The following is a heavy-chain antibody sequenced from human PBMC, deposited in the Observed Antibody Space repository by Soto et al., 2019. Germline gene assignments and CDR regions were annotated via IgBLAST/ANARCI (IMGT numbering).Heavy chain of an antibody. CDR1: GGSIRSYY. D-gene: IGHD2-15*01. CDR3: ARAGCSGKGCFEYLFDN. Sequence: SETLSLTCTVSGGSIRSYYWNWIRQPAGKGLEWLGRIFTTGTTNYSPSLKSRVSMSVDTSRNQFSLELRSVTAADTAVYYCARAGCSGKGCFEYLFDNWGQGILVTVSS. CDR2: IFTTGTT. V-gene: IGHV4-4*07. J-gene: IGHJ4*02.